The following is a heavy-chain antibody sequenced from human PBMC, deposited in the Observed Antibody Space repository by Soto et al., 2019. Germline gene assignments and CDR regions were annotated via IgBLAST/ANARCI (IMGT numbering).Heavy chain of an antibody. D-gene: IGHD2-2*01. Sequence: QVQLVQSGAEVKKPGASVRISCKASGYTFTDYYLHWVRQAPGQGLEWMGIMNPSGGVTSYAQKFQGRVAVTRDTSTSTVDMQLSSLRSEDTAVYYCASSEAVPTTTYSDWYIDVWGKGTTVTVSS. CDR3: ASSEAVPTTTYSDWYIDV. V-gene: IGHV1-46*03. CDR2: MNPSGGVT. J-gene: IGHJ6*03. CDR1: GYTFTDYY.